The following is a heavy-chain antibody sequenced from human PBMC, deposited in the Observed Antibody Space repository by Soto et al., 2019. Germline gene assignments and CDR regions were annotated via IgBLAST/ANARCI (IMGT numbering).Heavy chain of an antibody. Sequence: SETLSLTCNVSGGSIGNSDDYWGWIRQPPGKGLEWIGSIYYTGNTYYNPSLKSRVTISVDTSKNQFSLKLGSVTAADTAVYFCERHSIWLLLSDYWGQGTLVTVSS. CDR3: ERHSIWLLLSDY. CDR2: IYYTGNT. D-gene: IGHD3-22*01. V-gene: IGHV4-39*01. CDR1: GGSIGNSDDY. J-gene: IGHJ4*02.